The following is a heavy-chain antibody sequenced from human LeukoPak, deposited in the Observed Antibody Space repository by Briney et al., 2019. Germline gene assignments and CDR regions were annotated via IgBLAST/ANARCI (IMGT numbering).Heavy chain of an antibody. J-gene: IGHJ4*02. V-gene: IGHV4-59*08. D-gene: IGHD1-26*01. CDR2: VFHTGVT. CDR1: GGAITSDY. Sequence: PSETLSLTCTVSGGAITSDYWSWIRQSTEMGLEWIGYVFHTGVTNYNPSLRGRVIISLAASKTQFSLTLTSVTAADTALYYCARHIVGGNFDSWGPGKFVTVSS. CDR3: ARHIVGGNFDS.